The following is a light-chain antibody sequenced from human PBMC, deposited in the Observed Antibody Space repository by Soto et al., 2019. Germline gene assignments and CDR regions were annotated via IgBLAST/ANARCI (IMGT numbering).Light chain of an antibody. CDR3: QQYNNWPFS. V-gene: IGKV3-15*01. Sequence: EILMTQFPATVSASPGEGATLSCRADQYVTANFAWYQLRRGQPPRLVVHDITTRATGVPARFRGSGSGTEFTLSISGLQSEDFAVYFCQQYNNWPFSFGQGTRLEI. CDR1: QYVTAN. J-gene: IGKJ5*01. CDR2: DIT.